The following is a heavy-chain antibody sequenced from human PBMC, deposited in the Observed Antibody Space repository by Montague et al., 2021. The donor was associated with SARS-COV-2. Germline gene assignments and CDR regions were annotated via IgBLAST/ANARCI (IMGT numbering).Heavy chain of an antibody. D-gene: IGHD2-8*01. J-gene: IGHJ4*02. CDR1: GGSISSPDYY. CDR2: ISYTGST. V-gene: IGHV4-39*01. CDR3: ARQLPSYCATNKCYPYYLDG. Sequence: SETLSLTCTVSGGSISSPDYYWGWIRQSPGKGLEWIGSISYTGSTYYNPSLRSRVSFSMDTSKNHFSLSLSSVTVADTAVYFCARQLPSYCATNKCYPYYLDGGAQGALVTVSS.